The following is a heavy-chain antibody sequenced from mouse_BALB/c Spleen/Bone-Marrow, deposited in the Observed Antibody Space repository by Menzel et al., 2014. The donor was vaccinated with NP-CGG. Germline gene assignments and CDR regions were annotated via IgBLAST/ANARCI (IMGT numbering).Heavy chain of an antibody. CDR2: INPDSSTI. J-gene: IGHJ4*01. Sequence: EVQGVESGGGLVQPGGSLKLSCAASGFDFXRYWMSWVRQAPGKGLEWIGEINPDSSTINYTPSLKDKFIISRDNAKNTLYLQMSKVRSEDTALYYCARLGYYGDMDYWGQGTSVTVSS. V-gene: IGHV4-1*02. D-gene: IGHD1-1*01. CDR1: GFDFXRYW. CDR3: ARLGYYGDMDY.